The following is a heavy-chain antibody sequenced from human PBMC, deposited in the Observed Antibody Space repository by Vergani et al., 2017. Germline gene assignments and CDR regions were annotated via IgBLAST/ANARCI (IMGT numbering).Heavy chain of an antibody. D-gene: IGHD6-13*01. V-gene: IGHV4-59*01. CDR1: GGSISSYY. J-gene: IGHJ4*02. CDR3: ARQYSSSWYFDY. CDR2: IYYSGST. Sequence: QVQLQESGPGLVKPSETLSLTCTVSGGSISSYYWSWIRQPPGKGLEWIGYIYYSGSTNYNPSLKSRVTISVDTSKNQFSLKLSSVTAADTAVYYCARQYSSSWYFDYWGQGTLVTVSS.